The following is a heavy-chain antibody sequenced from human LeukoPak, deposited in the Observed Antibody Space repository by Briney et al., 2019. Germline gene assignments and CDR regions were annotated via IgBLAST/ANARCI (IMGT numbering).Heavy chain of an antibody. J-gene: IGHJ3*01. CDR1: GFTFSSYA. Sequence: GGSLRLSCAACGFTFSSYAMHWVRQAPGKGLEWVAVISYDGSNKYYADSVKGRFTISRDNAKNSLYLQMNSLRAEDTAVYYCAWPPFHDNIPGEWGQGTMVTVSS. CDR2: ISYDGSNK. D-gene: IGHD3-16*01. V-gene: IGHV3-30*04. CDR3: AWPPFHDNIPGE.